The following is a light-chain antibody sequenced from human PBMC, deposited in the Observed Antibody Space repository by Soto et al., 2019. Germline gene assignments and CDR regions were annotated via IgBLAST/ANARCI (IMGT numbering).Light chain of an antibody. J-gene: IGLJ2*01. CDR3: ATWDSNLRAVV. Sequence: QSVLTQPPSVSVAPGLKVTISCSGSISNIGVNYVSWYQQVPGTAPKLLIYEHNKRPSGIPDRFSGSTSGTSATLGITGLQTGDEGDYYCATWDSNLRAVVFGGGTKVTVL. CDR2: EHN. V-gene: IGLV1-51*01. CDR1: ISNIGVNY.